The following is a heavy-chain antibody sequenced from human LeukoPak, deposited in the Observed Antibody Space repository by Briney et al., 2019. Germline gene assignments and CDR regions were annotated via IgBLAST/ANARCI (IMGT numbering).Heavy chain of an antibody. CDR1: GYTFTNYD. J-gene: IGHJ3*02. CDR3: ARETSIGAFDI. D-gene: IGHD3-22*01. CDR2: ISVHNGDT. V-gene: IGHV1-18*01. Sequence: GASVKVSCKASGYTFTNYDISWVRQAPGRGLEWMGWISVHNGDTSYAQNLQGRVTVTTDTSTSTAYMELRSLRSDDTAVYYCARETSIGAFDIWGQGTMVIVSS.